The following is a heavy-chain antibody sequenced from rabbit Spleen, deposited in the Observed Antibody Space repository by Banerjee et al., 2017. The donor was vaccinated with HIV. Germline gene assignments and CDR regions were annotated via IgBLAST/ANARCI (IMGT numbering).Heavy chain of an antibody. CDR2: IYGGDIHST. J-gene: IGHJ4*01. CDR1: GFSFSRDYY. CDR3: ATDLVGVGAWNL. V-gene: IGHV1S40*01. D-gene: IGHD3-3*01. Sequence: QSLEESGGDLVKPGASLTLTCTASGFSFSRDYYICWVRQAPGKGLEWIACIYGGDIHSTAYASWAKGRFTISKTSSTTVTLQMTSLTAADTATYFCATDLVGVGAWNLWGQGTLVTVS.